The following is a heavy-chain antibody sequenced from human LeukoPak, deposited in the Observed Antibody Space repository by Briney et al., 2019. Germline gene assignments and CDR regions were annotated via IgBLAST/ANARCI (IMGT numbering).Heavy chain of an antibody. D-gene: IGHD6-13*01. Sequence: SETLSLTCTVSGDSIISSSYYWGWIRQPPGKGLEWIGNIYYSGSTEYNPSLKSRDTISEDTSKNQFSLKLSSVTAADTAVYYCAREIIPAAGSFDYWGQGTLVTVSS. CDR2: IYYSGST. CDR1: GDSIISSSYY. CDR3: AREIIPAAGSFDY. V-gene: IGHV4-39*07. J-gene: IGHJ4*02.